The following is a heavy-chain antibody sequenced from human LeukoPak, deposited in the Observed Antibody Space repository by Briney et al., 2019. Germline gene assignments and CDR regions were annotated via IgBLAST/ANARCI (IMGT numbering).Heavy chain of an antibody. CDR1: GGSVSGHY. J-gene: IGHJ6*02. D-gene: IGHD1-26*01. CDR3: AKCGADYDMYV. V-gene: IGHV4-59*02. CDR2: IFYTGQA. Sequence: ASETLSLTCTVSGGSVSGHYWTWIRQPPGKGLEWIGQIFYTGQADYNPSLKSRITISVDTSRNQISLKLNSVTAADTAVYYCAKCGADYDMYVWGQGTTVAVSS.